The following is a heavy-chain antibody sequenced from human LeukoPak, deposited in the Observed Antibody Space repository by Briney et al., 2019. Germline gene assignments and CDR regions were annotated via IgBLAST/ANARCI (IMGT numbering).Heavy chain of an antibody. V-gene: IGHV1-18*04. CDR2: ISAYNGNT. Sequence: GASVRVSCKASGYTFTSYGISWVRQAPGQGPEGMGWISAYNGNTNYAQKLQGRVTMTTDTSTSTAYMELRSLRSDDTAVYYCARLEDPPNAFDIWGQGTMVTVSS. CDR3: ARLEDPPNAFDI. J-gene: IGHJ3*02. D-gene: IGHD2-15*01. CDR1: GYTFTSYG.